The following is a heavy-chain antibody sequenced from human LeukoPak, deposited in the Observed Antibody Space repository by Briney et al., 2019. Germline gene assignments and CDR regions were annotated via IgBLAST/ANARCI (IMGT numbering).Heavy chain of an antibody. V-gene: IGHV3-23*01. J-gene: IGHJ4*02. D-gene: IGHD6-13*01. Sequence: GGSLRLSCAVSGFTFSRNAMSWVRQAPGKGPEWVSVIGDSGGTTYYADSVKGRFTISRDNSKNTLYLQMNSLRAEDTAVYYCAKDLIVNSNWYYFDSWGQGTLVTVSS. CDR3: AKDLIVNSNWYYFDS. CDR1: GFTFSRNA. CDR2: IGDSGGTT.